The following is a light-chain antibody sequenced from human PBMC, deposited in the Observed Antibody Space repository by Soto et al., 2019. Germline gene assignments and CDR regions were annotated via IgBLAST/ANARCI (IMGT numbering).Light chain of an antibody. Sequence: QSALTQPPSVSGAPGQRVTISCTGSSSNIGAGYDVHWYQQLPGTAPKLLIYGNSNRPSGVPDRFSGSKSGTSASLAITGLKAEDEADYYCKSYDSSLRVVFGGGTKVTVL. CDR1: SSNIGAGYD. V-gene: IGLV1-40*01. J-gene: IGLJ2*01. CDR3: KSYDSSLRVV. CDR2: GNS.